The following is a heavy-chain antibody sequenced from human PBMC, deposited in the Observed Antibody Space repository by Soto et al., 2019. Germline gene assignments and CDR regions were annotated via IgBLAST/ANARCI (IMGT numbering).Heavy chain of an antibody. Sequence: GASVKVSCKASGYSFITYAMHWVRQAPGQGLEWMGRINRNNDNTKFAQEFQDRVTITRDTSASTVYMELSSLRSEDTAVYFCAREDYDDDCFDYWGQGTLVTVSS. J-gene: IGHJ4*02. CDR3: AREDYDDDCFDY. CDR2: INRNNDNT. V-gene: IGHV1-3*01. D-gene: IGHD4-17*01. CDR1: GYSFITYA.